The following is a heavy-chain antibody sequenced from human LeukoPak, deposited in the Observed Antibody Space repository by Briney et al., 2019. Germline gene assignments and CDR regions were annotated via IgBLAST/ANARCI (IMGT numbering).Heavy chain of an antibody. CDR2: ISSSSSYI. J-gene: IGHJ4*02. CDR3: ARAYSGYDRGDY. CDR1: GFTFSSYS. V-gene: IGHV3-21*01. D-gene: IGHD5-12*01. Sequence: GGSLRLSCAASGFTFSSYSMNWVHQAPGKGLEWVSSISSSSSYIYYADSVKGRFTISRDNAKNSLYLQMTSLRAEDTAVYYCARAYSGYDRGDYWGQGTLVTVSS.